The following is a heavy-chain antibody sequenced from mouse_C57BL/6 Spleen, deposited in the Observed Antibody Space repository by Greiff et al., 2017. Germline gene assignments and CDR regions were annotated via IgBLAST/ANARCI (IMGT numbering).Heavy chain of an antibody. CDR3: ARGGYDDYNESWFAY. J-gene: IGHJ3*01. Sequence: VQLQQSGPGLVQPSQRLSITCTVSGFSLTSYGVNWVRQSPGKGLEWLGVIWRGGSTDYNAAFISRLSISKDNSKIQVFFKMNSLQTDDTAIYYCARGGYDDYNESWFAYWGQGTLVTVSA. V-gene: IGHV2-2*01. CDR1: GFSLTSYG. D-gene: IGHD2-4*01. CDR2: IWRGGST.